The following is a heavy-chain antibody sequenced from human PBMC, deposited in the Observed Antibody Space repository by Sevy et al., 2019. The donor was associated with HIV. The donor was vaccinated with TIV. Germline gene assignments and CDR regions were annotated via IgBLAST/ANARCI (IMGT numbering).Heavy chain of an antibody. CDR2: IYYSGST. V-gene: IGHV4-59*01. D-gene: IGHD3-3*01. J-gene: IGHJ4*02. CDR1: GGSISSYY. CDR3: AGSFPGITIFGVVINYFDY. Sequence: SETLSLTCTVSGGSISSYYWSWIRQPPGKGLEWIGYIYYSGSTNYNPSLKSRVTISVDTSKNQFSLKLSSVTAADTAVYYCAGSFPGITIFGVVINYFDYWGQGTLVTVSS.